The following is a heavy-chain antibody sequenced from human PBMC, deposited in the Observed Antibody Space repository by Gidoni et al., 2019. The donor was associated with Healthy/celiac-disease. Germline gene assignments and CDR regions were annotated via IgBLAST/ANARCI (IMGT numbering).Heavy chain of an antibody. CDR2: IYGGGST. V-gene: IGHV3-53*04. CDR3: ARGGYGDGRWFDP. D-gene: IGHD4-17*01. J-gene: IGHJ5*02. CDR1: GFPVSSNY. Sequence: EVQLVESGGGLVQPGGSMRLSCAASGFPVSSNYMSWVRQAPGKGLEGGSVIYGGGSTYYADSVKGRFTISRHNSKNTLYLQMNSLRAEDTAVYYCARGGYGDGRWFDPWGQGTLVTVSS.